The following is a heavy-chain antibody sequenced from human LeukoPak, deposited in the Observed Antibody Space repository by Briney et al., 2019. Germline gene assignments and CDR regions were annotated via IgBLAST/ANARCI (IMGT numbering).Heavy chain of an antibody. CDR2: ISAYNGNT. V-gene: IGHV1-18*01. J-gene: IGHJ6*03. CDR1: GYTFTSYG. Sequence: ASVKVSCKASGYTFTSYGISWVRQAPGQGLEWMGWISAYNGNTNYAQKLQGRVTMTTDTSTSTAYMELRSLRSDDTAVYYCARDRIDSSGWLRGSHLSTGYYYYYMDVWGKGTTVTVSS. CDR3: ARDRIDSSGWLRGSHLSTGYYYYYMDV. D-gene: IGHD6-19*01.